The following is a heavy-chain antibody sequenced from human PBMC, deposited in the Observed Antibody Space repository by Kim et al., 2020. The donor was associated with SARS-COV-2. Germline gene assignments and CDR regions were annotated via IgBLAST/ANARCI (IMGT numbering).Heavy chain of an antibody. D-gene: IGHD3-9*01. V-gene: IGHV4-39*01. CDR3: ARLPYDILTGYSMETWFDP. Sequence: SETLSLTCTVSGGSISSSSYYWGWIRQPPGKGLEWIGSIYYSGSTYYNPSLKSRVTISVDTSKNQFSLKLSSVTAADTAVYYCARLPYDILTGYSMETWFDPWGQGTLVTVSS. CDR2: IYYSGST. CDR1: GGSISSSSYY. J-gene: IGHJ5*02.